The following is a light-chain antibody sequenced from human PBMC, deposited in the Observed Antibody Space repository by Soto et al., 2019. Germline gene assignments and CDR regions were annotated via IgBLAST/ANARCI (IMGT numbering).Light chain of an antibody. CDR3: AAWDDSLNAPV. J-gene: IGLJ3*02. CDR1: SSNIGSNT. Sequence: QSVLTQPPSVSGTPGQRVTISCSGSSSNIGSNTVSWYQQLPGTAPKLLIYSNDQRPSGVPDRFSDSKSGTSDSLVISGLQSEDEADYYCAAWDDSLNAPVFGGGTKVTVL. V-gene: IGLV1-44*01. CDR2: SND.